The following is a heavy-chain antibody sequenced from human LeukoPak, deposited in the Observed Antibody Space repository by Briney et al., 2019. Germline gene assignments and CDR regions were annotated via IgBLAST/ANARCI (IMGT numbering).Heavy chain of an antibody. Sequence: ASVKVSCKASVGTFSSYAISWVRQAPGQGLEWMGRIIPILGIANYAQKFQGRVTITADKSTTTAYMELSSLRSEDTAVYYCASPNEPSPDRWYFDYWGQGTLVTVSS. J-gene: IGHJ4*02. CDR2: IIPILGIA. D-gene: IGHD2-8*01. CDR3: ASPNEPSPDRWYFDY. V-gene: IGHV1-69*04. CDR1: VGTFSSYA.